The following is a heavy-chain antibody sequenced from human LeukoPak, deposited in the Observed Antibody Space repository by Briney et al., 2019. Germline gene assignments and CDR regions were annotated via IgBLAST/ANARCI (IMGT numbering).Heavy chain of an antibody. J-gene: IGHJ3*02. V-gene: IGHV3-21*01. CDR3: ATERTTGAFDI. Sequence: SGGSLRLPCAASGFTFIYYSMNWVRQAPGKGLEWVSSISGSSNYIYYADSVKGRFTISRDNAKNSLYLQMSSLRAEDTALYYCATERTTGAFDIWGQGTMVTVSS. D-gene: IGHD4-17*01. CDR2: ISGSSNYI. CDR1: GFTFIYYS.